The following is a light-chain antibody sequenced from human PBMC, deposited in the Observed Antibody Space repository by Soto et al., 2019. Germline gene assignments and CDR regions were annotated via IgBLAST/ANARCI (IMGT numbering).Light chain of an antibody. CDR3: SSFTGSSYV. V-gene: IGLV2-14*03. CDR2: DVT. Sequence: QCVLKQAASVSGVAVGSSSISCTGTSSDVGNNNYVSWYQHNPGRAPKVVICDVTNRPSGVSNRFSGSKSGNTASLTISGLQAEDEADYYCSSFTGSSYVFGTGTKVTVL. CDR1: SSDVGNNNY. J-gene: IGLJ1*01.